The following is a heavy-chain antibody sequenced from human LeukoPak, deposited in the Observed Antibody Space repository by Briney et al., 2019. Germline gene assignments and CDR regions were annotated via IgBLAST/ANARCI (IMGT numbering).Heavy chain of an antibody. CDR1: GFTFDDYA. Sequence: GRSLRLSCAASGFTFDDYAMHWVRQAPGKGLEWVSGISWNSGSIGYADSVKGRFTISRDNAKNSLFLQMNSLRDEDAAVYYCARGGRSPDYWGQGTLVIVSS. D-gene: IGHD3-16*01. CDR2: ISWNSGSI. V-gene: IGHV3-9*01. J-gene: IGHJ4*02. CDR3: ARGGRSPDY.